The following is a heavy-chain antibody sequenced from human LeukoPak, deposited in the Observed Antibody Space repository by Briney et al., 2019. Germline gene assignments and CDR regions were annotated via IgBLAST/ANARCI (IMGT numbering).Heavy chain of an antibody. Sequence: GASVKVSCKASGYTFTSYAMHWVRQAPGQRLECMGWINAGNGNTKYSQEFQGRVTITRDTSASTAYMELSSLRSEDMAVYYCARDSRWYTGLFDYWGQGTLVTVSS. J-gene: IGHJ4*02. D-gene: IGHD4-23*01. CDR1: GYTFTSYA. CDR3: ARDSRWYTGLFDY. V-gene: IGHV1-3*03. CDR2: INAGNGNT.